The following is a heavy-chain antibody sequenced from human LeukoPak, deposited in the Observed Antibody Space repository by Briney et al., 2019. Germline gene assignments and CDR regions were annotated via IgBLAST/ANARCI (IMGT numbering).Heavy chain of an antibody. CDR2: INVSGGTT. CDR3: AKDRYSGLNTIDY. CDR1: GFTFSYYA. Sequence: GGSLRLSCSASGFTFSYYAMHWVRQAPGKGLEYVSGINVSGGTTHYGDSVKGRFTISRDDSKNTLYLQMSSLRAEDTAVYYCAKDRYSGLNTIDYWGQGTLVTVSS. D-gene: IGHD6-13*01. V-gene: IGHV3-64D*09. J-gene: IGHJ4*02.